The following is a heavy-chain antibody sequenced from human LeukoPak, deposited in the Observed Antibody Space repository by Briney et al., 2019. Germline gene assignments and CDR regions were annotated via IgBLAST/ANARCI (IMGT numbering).Heavy chain of an antibody. CDR2: INHSGST. Sequence: SETLSLTCAVYGGSFSGYYWSWIRQPPGKGLEWIGEINHSGSTNYNPSLKSRVTISVDTSKNQFSLKLSSVTAADTAVYYCARGPSSGYSRRWFDPWGQGTLVTVSS. CDR1: GGSFSGYY. J-gene: IGHJ5*02. D-gene: IGHD3-22*01. V-gene: IGHV4-34*01. CDR3: ARGPSSGYSRRWFDP.